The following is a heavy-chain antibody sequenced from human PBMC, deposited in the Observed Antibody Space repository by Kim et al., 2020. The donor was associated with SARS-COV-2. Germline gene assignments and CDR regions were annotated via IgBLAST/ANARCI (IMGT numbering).Heavy chain of an antibody. J-gene: IGHJ6*02. Sequence: SVKVSCKASGGTFSSYAISWVRQAPGQGLEWMGRIIPILGIANYAQKFQGRVTITADKSTSTAYMELSSLRSEDTAVYYCARDTMVRGAKYYYYGMDVWGQGTTVTVSS. V-gene: IGHV1-69*04. CDR3: ARDTMVRGAKYYYYGMDV. CDR2: IIPILGIA. CDR1: GGTFSSYA. D-gene: IGHD3-10*01.